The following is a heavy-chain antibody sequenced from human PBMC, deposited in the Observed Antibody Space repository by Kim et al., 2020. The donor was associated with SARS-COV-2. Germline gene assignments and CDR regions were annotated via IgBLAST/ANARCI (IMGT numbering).Heavy chain of an antibody. V-gene: IGHV3-23*02. Sequence: GDSMKGRLTISRDNSKNTLYLQIVSLRAEDSALYYCAKDRSARGPYYFSDYWGQGTLVTVSS. J-gene: IGHJ4*02. CDR3: AKDRSARGPYYFSDY. D-gene: IGHD3-10*01.